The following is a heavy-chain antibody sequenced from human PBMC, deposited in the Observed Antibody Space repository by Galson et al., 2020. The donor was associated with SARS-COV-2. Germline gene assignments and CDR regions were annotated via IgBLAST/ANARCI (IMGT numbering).Heavy chain of an antibody. D-gene: IGHD2-21*01. CDR2: VSGSGATA. J-gene: IGHJ4*02. CDR3: ASQAFCSSGDCYSSILGRNIVADYYFEY. CDR1: GIPFSDYA. V-gene: IGHV3-23*01. Sequence: GGSLRLSCVVSGIPFSDYAMSWVRQAPGKGLEWVSLVSGSGATAYYAGSVKGRFTISRDNSKSTLDLSMNSLRVKDTAVYYCASQAFCSSGDCYSSILGRNIVADYYFEYWGQGTLVTVSS.